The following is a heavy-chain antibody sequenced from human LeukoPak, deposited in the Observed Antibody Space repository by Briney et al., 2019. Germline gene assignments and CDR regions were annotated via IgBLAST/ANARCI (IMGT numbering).Heavy chain of an antibody. D-gene: IGHD1-26*01. V-gene: IGHV4-30-4*07. Sequence: PSETLSLTCAVSGGSISSGGYSWSWIRQPPGKGLEWIGYIYYSGSTYYNPSLKSRVTISVDTSKNQFSLKLSSVTAADTAVYYCARSYSGSYYYDFQHWGQGTLVTVSS. CDR2: IYYSGST. CDR3: ARSYSGSYYYDFQH. J-gene: IGHJ1*01. CDR1: GGSISSGGYS.